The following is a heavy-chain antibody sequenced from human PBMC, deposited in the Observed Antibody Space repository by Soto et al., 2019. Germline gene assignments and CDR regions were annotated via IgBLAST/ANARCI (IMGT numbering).Heavy chain of an antibody. V-gene: IGHV4-59*11. Sequence: PSETLSRTCSVSGVSIGSHFWSWIRQAPWKGPELVVYIYHTVNTNYNPALKSRVTISVETAKNQFSLKLSSVTAADTPVYYCERGMYYYDSSGYLAAAYWGQGTVVTLSS. CDR2: IYHTVNT. J-gene: IGHJ4*02. CDR3: ERGMYYYDSSGYLAAAY. CDR1: GVSIGSHF. D-gene: IGHD3-22*01.